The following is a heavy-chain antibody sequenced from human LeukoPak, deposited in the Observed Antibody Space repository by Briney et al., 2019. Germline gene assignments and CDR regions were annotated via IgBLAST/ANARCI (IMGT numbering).Heavy chain of an antibody. CDR2: ISPSGDST. V-gene: IGHV3-23*01. Sequence: GGSLRLSCAASGVTLSRYAVNWVRQAPGRGLEWVSYISPSGDSTVYAESVKGQFTISRDNSKNMLYLQMDSLRAEDTAIYYCERKVYYYRDVGGKGTTVTVSS. CDR3: ERKVYYYRDV. J-gene: IGHJ6*03. CDR1: GVTLSRYA.